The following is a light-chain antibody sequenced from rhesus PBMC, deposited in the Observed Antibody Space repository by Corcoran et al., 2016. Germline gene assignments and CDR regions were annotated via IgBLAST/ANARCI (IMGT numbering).Light chain of an antibody. V-gene: IGKV1S9*01. CDR2: RAS. CDR1: QSLSNY. CDR3: QQGYSYPLT. J-gene: IGKJ4*01. Sequence: DIQMTQSPSSLSASVGDRVTITCQASQSLSNYLNWYQQKPGKIPKLLIYRASSLQSGIPSRFSGSGSGTDFTLNISSLQPEDFATYYCQQGYSYPLTFGGGTKVELK.